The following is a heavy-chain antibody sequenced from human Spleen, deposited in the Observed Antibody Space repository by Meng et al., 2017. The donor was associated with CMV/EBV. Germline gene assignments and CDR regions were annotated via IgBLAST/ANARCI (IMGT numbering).Heavy chain of an antibody. CDR1: GFTFSDYY. D-gene: IGHD3-3*02. V-gene: IGHV3-11*04. CDR2: ISSSANTI. CDR3: AKDRISFSPDAFDI. J-gene: IGHJ3*02. Sequence: GESLKISCAASGFTFSDYYMSWIRQAPGKGLEWVSYISSSANTIYYADSVKGRFTISRDNSKNTLYLQMNSLRAEDTAVYYCAKDRISFSPDAFDIWGQGTMVTVSS.